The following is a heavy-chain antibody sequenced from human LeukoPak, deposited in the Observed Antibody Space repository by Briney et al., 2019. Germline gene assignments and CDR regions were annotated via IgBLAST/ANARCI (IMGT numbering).Heavy chain of an antibody. J-gene: IGHJ3*02. Sequence: SQTLSLTCAISGDSVSSNSAAWNWIRQSPSRGLEWLGRTYYRSKWYSDYAVSLKSRMTINPDTSRNQFSLQMNSATPEDTAVYYCARGAVWDPGAFDIWGQGTMVTLSS. CDR1: GDSVSSNSAA. CDR3: ARGAVWDPGAFDI. V-gene: IGHV6-1*01. CDR2: TYYRSKWYS. D-gene: IGHD1-26*01.